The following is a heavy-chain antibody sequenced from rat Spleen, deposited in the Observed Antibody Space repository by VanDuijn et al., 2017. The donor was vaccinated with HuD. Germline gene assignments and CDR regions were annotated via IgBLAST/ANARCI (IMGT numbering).Heavy chain of an antibody. CDR1: GFTFSNYD. CDR2: ISTGGGNT. D-gene: IGHD1-10*01. CDR3: AIHCIYNNYGWFAY. V-gene: IGHV5S23*01. J-gene: IGHJ3*01. Sequence: EVQLVESGGGLVQPGRSLKLSCAASGFTFSNYDMAWVRQAPTKGLEWVASISTGGGNTYYRDSGKGRFTISRDNAKSTLYLQVDSLRSEDTATYYCAIHCIYNNYGWFAYWGQGTLVTVSS.